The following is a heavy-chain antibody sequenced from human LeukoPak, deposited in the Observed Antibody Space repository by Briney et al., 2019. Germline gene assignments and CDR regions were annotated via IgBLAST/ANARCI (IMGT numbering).Heavy chain of an antibody. V-gene: IGHV4-38-2*02. CDR1: GYSISSGYY. CDR3: ARDPSRATDY. J-gene: IGHJ4*02. CDR2: IYHSGST. Sequence: SETLSLTCTVSGYSISSGYYWGWIRQPPGKGLEWIGSIYHSGSTYYNPSLKSRVTISVDTSKNQFSLKLSPVTAAYTAVYYCARDPSRATDYWGQGTLVTVSS.